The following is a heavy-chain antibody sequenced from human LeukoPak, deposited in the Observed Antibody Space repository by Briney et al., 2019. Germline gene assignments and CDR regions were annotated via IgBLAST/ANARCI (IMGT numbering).Heavy chain of an antibody. J-gene: IGHJ4*02. Sequence: PGGSLRLSCAVSGFTSRSYWMSWLRQAPGKGLECVASISQDGTKQYYVDSVRGRFTISRDDAKNSVYLQMNNLRVQDTAVYYCVRRNLFDYWGQGTLVTVSS. CDR2: ISQDGTKQ. CDR1: GFTSRSYW. CDR3: VRRNLFDY. V-gene: IGHV3-7*03.